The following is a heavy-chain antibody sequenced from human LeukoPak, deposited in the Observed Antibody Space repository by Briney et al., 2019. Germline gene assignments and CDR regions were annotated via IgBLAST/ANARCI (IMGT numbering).Heavy chain of an antibody. Sequence: GGTLRLSCAASGFTFSSYGMTWVRQAPGKGLEWVSAITGGGDTTYYADSVKGRFTISRDNSKNTLYLQMNNLRAEDTAIYYCAKAANYDILTGYYLDYWGQGTLVTVSS. CDR1: GFTFSSYG. D-gene: IGHD3-9*01. CDR3: AKAANYDILTGYYLDY. J-gene: IGHJ4*02. V-gene: IGHV3-23*01. CDR2: ITGGGDTT.